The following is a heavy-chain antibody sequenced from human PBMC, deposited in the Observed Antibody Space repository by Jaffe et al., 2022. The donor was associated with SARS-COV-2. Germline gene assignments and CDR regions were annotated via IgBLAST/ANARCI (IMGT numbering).Heavy chain of an antibody. Sequence: EVQLVESGGGLVKPGGSLRLSCAASGFTFSNAWMSWVRQAPGKGLEWVGRIKSKTDGGTTDYAAPVKGRFTISRDDSKNTLYLQMNSLKTEDTAVYYCTTPSYYYDSSGYPPWDAFDIWGQGTMVTVSS. CDR1: GFTFSNAW. CDR2: IKSKTDGGTT. V-gene: IGHV3-15*01. J-gene: IGHJ3*02. D-gene: IGHD3-22*01. CDR3: TTPSYYYDSSGYPPWDAFDI.